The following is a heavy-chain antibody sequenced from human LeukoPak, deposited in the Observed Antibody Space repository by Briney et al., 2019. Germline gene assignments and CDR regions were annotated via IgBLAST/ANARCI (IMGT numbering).Heavy chain of an antibody. Sequence: SETLSLTCSVSNGSISSSGYYWGWVRQSPEKGLEWIGGIYYSGSTYYNPSLKRRVTISVDTSRNQFSLILSSVTAADTALYYCARHKRDYYYYYMDVWGKGTTVSVSS. CDR1: NGSISSSGYY. CDR2: IYYSGST. CDR3: ARHKRDYYYYYMDV. V-gene: IGHV4-39*01. J-gene: IGHJ6*03.